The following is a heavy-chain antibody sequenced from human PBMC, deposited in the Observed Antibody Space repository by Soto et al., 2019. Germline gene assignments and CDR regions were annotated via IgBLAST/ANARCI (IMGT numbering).Heavy chain of an antibody. CDR2: IIPIFGTA. CDR3: ARDESHRPMTTPIGGWNCYYGMDV. D-gene: IGHD4-17*01. Sequence: QVQLVQSGAEVKKPGSSVKVSCKASGGTFSSYAISWVRQAPGQGLEWMGGIIPIFGTANYAQKFQGRVTITADESTSPAEVELRSLKSEDTAVYDCARDESHRPMTTPIGGWNCYYGMDVWGQGTTVTVS. J-gene: IGHJ6*02. CDR1: GGTFSSYA. V-gene: IGHV1-69*12.